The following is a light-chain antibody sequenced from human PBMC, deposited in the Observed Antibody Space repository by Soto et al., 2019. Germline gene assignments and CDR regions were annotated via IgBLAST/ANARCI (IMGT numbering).Light chain of an antibody. V-gene: IGKV3-20*01. J-gene: IGKJ2*03. CDR3: QQYGSSPPYS. CDR1: QSVSSSY. CDR2: GAS. Sequence: IVLTQSPATLSLAPGERATLSCRASQSVSSSYLAWYQQKPGQAPRLLIYGASSRATGIPDRFSGSGSGTDFTLTISRLEPEDFAVYYCQQYGSSPPYSFGQGTKVDFK.